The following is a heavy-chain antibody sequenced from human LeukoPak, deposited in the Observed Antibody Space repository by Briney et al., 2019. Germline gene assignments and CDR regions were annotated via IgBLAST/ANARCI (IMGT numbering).Heavy chain of an antibody. CDR3: ARNVGSGLDY. V-gene: IGHV1-46*01. D-gene: IGHD2-15*01. J-gene: IGHJ4*02. Sequence: ASVKVSCKASGYTFSSYYIHRVRQAPGEGLEWMGFINPSGGSTSYAQNFQGRVTMTRDMSTSTVYMELSSLRSEDTAVYYCARNVGSGLDYWGQGTLVTVSS. CDR1: GYTFSSYY. CDR2: INPSGGST.